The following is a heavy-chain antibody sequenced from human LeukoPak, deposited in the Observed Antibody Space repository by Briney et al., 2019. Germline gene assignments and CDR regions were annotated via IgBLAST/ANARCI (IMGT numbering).Heavy chain of an antibody. D-gene: IGHD6-6*01. CDR2: INYSGST. CDR1: GGSFSGYY. V-gene: IGHV4-34*01. J-gene: IGHJ5*02. CDR3: ARGSIAARPNWFDP. Sequence: SETLSLTCAVYGGSFSGYYWSWIRQPPGKGLEWSGEINYSGSTNYNPSLKSRVTISLDTSKNQFSLKLSSVTAADTAVYYCARGSIAARPNWFDPWGQGTLVTVSS.